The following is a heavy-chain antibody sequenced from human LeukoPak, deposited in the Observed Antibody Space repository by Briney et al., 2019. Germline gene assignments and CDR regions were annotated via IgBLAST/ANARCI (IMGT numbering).Heavy chain of an antibody. D-gene: IGHD1-1*01. CDR2: IHYSGST. Sequence: PSETLSLTCTVSGGSISSYYWSWIRQPPGKGLEWPPGKGLEWIGYIHYSGSTNYNPSLKSRVTISVDTSKNQFSLKLGAVTAAYTAVYYTARQPRYYFDYWGQGMLVTVSS. CDR3: ARQPRYYFDY. J-gene: IGHJ4*02. V-gene: IGHV4-59*01. CDR1: GGSISSYY.